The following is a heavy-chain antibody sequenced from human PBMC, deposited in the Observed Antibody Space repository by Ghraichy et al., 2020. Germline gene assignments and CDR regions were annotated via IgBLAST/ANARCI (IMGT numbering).Heavy chain of an antibody. J-gene: IGHJ2*01. CDR2: INSDGSTT. D-gene: IGHD7-27*01. Sequence: GESLNISCAASGFTFSSYWMHWVRQAPGKGLVWVSRINSDGSTTSYADSVKGRFTISRDNAKNTLYLQMNSLRAEDTAVYYCAREPRSNWGTLWYFDLWGRGTLVTVSS. CDR3: AREPRSNWGTLWYFDL. V-gene: IGHV3-74*01. CDR1: GFTFSSYW.